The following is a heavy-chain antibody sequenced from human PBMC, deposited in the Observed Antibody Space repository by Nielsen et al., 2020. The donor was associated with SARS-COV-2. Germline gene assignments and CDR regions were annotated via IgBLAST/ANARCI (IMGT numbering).Heavy chain of an antibody. CDR3: TRLVPMTDCYTFDI. V-gene: IGHV6-1*01. Sequence: SQTLSLTCVISGDSVSSNSVAWNWIRQSPSRGLEWLGRIYYRSKWFYEYATSVRSRITIDPDTSKNHFSLHLNSVTSEDTAMYYCTRLVPMTDCYTFDIWGQGTMVTVSS. CDR1: GDSVSSNSVA. D-gene: IGHD3-9*01. J-gene: IGHJ3*02. CDR2: IYYRSKWFY.